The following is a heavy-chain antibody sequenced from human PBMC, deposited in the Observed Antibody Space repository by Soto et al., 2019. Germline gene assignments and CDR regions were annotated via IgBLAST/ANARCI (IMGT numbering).Heavy chain of an antibody. CDR2: IFFTGNI. D-gene: IGHD2-15*01. V-gene: IGHV4-39*01. Sequence: SETLSLTCTVSGASLSSISYYWGWIRQPPGKGLEWVGSIFFTGNIYYNPSLKSRVTISVDTSRNQFSLMVNSVTAADTAVYYCASRLCSGGTAYNPGYALWGQG. CDR1: GASLSSISYY. J-gene: IGHJ4*02. CDR3: ASRLCSGGTAYNPGYAL.